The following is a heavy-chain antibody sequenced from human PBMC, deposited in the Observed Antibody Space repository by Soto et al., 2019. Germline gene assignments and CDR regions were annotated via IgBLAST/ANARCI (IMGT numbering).Heavy chain of an antibody. CDR2: VYHSGST. D-gene: IGHD6-13*01. CDR1: GASISTNNW. CDR3: AIPGAGDFDY. V-gene: IGHV4-4*02. Sequence: SETLSLTCAVSGASISTNNWWSWVRQPPGKGLEWIGEVYHSGSTNCNPSLKSRVTISIDKSKNQFSLRLTSMTAADTAVYYCAIPGAGDFDYWSQGTLVTVS. J-gene: IGHJ4*02.